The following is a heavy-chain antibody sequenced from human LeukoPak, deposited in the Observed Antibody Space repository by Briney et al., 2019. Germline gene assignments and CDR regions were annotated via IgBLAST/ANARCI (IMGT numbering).Heavy chain of an antibody. CDR2: VTDSGAAT. Sequence: GGSLRLSCAGSGFSFSRYAMSWARQAPGKGLEWVSAVTDSGAATYYADSVTGRFTISRDNSNNTVFLHMNSLRAEDAAVYYCAKVRTALGYWGQGTLVTVSS. J-gene: IGHJ4*02. CDR1: GFSFSRYA. V-gene: IGHV3-23*01. D-gene: IGHD3-16*01. CDR3: AKVRTALGY.